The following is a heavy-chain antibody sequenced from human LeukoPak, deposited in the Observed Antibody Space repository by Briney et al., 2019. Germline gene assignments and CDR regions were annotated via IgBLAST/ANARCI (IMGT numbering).Heavy chain of an antibody. CDR2: ISAYNGNT. D-gene: IGHD3-16*02. CDR3: ASPKDVWGSYRLDY. J-gene: IGHJ4*02. V-gene: IGHV1-18*01. CDR1: GYTFTSYG. Sequence: GASVKVSCKASGYTFTSYGISWVRQAPGLGLEWMGWISAYNGNTSYAQKLQGRVTMTTDTSTSTAYMELRSLRSDDTAVYYCASPKDVWGSYRLDYWGQGTLVTVSS.